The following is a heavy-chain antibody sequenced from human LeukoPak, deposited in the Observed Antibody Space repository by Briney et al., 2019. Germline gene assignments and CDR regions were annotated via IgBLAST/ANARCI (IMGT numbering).Heavy chain of an antibody. CDR2: IYENGGTT. CDR3: AKDFRIGYSAHFDY. J-gene: IGHJ4*02. CDR1: GFTFRSHA. V-gene: IGHV3-23*01. D-gene: IGHD2-21*01. Sequence: GGSLRLSCVGSGFTFRSHAVSWVRQAPEKGLEFVSGIYENGGTTYYADSVKGRFSISRDNSKNTLYLQMDSLRGEDTAVYYCAKDFRIGYSAHFDYWGQGALVTVSS.